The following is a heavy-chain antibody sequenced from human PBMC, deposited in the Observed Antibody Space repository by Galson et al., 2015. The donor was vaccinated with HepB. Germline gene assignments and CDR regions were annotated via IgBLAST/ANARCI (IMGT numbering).Heavy chain of an antibody. Sequence: SLRLSCAASGFTFSSYGMHWVRQAPGKGLEWVAVIWYDGSNKYYANSVKGRFTISRDNSKNTLYLQMNSLRAEDTAVYYCARGRGTIFWDFDYWGQGTLVTVSS. CDR2: IWYDGSNK. CDR3: ARGRGTIFWDFDY. V-gene: IGHV3-33*01. J-gene: IGHJ4*02. CDR1: GFTFSSYG. D-gene: IGHD3-9*01.